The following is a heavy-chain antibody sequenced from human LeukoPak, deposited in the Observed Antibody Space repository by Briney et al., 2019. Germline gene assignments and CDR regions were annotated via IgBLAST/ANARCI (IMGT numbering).Heavy chain of an antibody. CDR3: TTCYGGFFDY. V-gene: IGHV3-15*04. CDR2: IESKTGGGTT. J-gene: IGHJ4*02. Sequence: GGSLRLSCAASGFTFSNAWMNRVRQAPGKGLEWVGRIESKTGGGTTDYAAPVKGRFTISRDDSKNTLYLQMNSLKTEDTAVYYCTTCYGGFFDYWGQGTLVTVSS. CDR1: GFTFSNAW. D-gene: IGHD4-23*01.